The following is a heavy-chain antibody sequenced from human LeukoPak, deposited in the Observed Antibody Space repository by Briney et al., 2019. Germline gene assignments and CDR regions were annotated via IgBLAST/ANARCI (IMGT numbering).Heavy chain of an antibody. Sequence: ASVKVSCKASGYTFTIYYMHWVRQAPGQGLEWMGIINPSGGSTSYAQKFQGRVTMTRDTSTSTVYMELSSLRSEDTAVYYCARGYCSSTSCRIFVGIDYWGQGTLVTVSS. V-gene: IGHV1-46*01. D-gene: IGHD2-2*01. J-gene: IGHJ4*02. CDR1: GYTFTIYY. CDR3: ARGYCSSTSCRIFVGIDY. CDR2: INPSGGST.